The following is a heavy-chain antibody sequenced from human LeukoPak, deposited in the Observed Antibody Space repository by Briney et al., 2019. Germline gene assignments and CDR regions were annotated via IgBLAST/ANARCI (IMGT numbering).Heavy chain of an antibody. J-gene: IGHJ4*02. Sequence: GGSLRLSCAASEFTFSSYGMSWVRQAPGKGLEWVSAISGSGGSTYYADSVKGRFTISRDNSKNTLYLQMNSLRAEDTAVYYCAKPIYGDSPFDYWGQGTLVTVSS. V-gene: IGHV3-23*01. CDR1: EFTFSSYG. CDR3: AKPIYGDSPFDY. CDR2: ISGSGGST. D-gene: IGHD4-17*01.